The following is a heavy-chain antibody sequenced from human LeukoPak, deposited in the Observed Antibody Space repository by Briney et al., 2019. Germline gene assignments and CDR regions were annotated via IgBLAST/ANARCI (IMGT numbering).Heavy chain of an antibody. CDR3: ARESMAVGASYFDY. V-gene: IGHV3-30*02. Sequence: PGGSLRLSCAASGFTFSNYGMHWVRQAPGKGLEWVAFIRSDESDKYYIDSVKGRCTISRDNSKNTVHLQLNSLRAEDTAVYYCARESMAVGASYFDYWGQGTLVTVSS. D-gene: IGHD2-15*01. CDR1: GFTFSNYG. CDR2: IRSDESDK. J-gene: IGHJ4*02.